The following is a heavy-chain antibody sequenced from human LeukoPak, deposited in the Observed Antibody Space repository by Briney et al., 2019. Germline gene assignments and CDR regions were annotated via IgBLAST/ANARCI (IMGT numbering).Heavy chain of an antibody. J-gene: IGHJ4*02. V-gene: IGHV3-23*01. CDR2: ISGSGGST. Sequence: PGGSLRLSCAASGFTFSSYAMSWVRQAPGKGLEWVSAISGSGGSTYYADSVKGRFTISRDNSKNMLYLQMNSLRAEDTAVYYCARDSPRTGRYFDWLLFDYWGQGTLVTVSS. D-gene: IGHD3-9*01. CDR3: ARDSPRTGRYFDWLLFDY. CDR1: GFTFSSYA.